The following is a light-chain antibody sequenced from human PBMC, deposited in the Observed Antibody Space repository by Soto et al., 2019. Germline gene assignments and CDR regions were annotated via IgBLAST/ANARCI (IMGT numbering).Light chain of an antibody. CDR1: RDITDY. Sequence: DFQMTQSPSSLSASVGDRVTITCRASRDITDYLAWYQQKPGKVPKLLIYAASTLQSGVPSRFSGSGYGTHFSLTIISLQPEDVATYYCQKYNSVSITFGQGTRLEIK. CDR3: QKYNSVSIT. CDR2: AAS. J-gene: IGKJ5*01. V-gene: IGKV1-27*01.